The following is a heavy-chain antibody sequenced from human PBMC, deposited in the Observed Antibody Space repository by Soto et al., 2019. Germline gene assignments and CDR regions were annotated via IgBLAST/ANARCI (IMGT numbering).Heavy chain of an antibody. CDR2: IYYSGST. Sequence: SETLSLTCTVSGGSISCYYWSWIRQPPGKGLEWIGYIYYSGSTDYNPSLKSRVTISLDTSKNQFSLKLNSVTAADTAVYYCARAGNYVSYFDYWGQGTVVTVSS. CDR3: ARAGNYVSYFDY. D-gene: IGHD4-4*01. CDR1: GGSISCYY. V-gene: IGHV4-59*01. J-gene: IGHJ4*02.